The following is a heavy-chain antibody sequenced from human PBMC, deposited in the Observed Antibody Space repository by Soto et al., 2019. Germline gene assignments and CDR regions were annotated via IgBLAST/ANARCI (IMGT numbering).Heavy chain of an antibody. V-gene: IGHV4-31*03. Sequence: SETLSLTCSVSGAALNSGNYYWSWIRQVPGKALEWIGHIYVTGAVDYNPSLRDRITISQDTSERQFSLNLRLVTAADTAVYYWARLRIATNNYKWFDPWGQGTLVTVAS. J-gene: IGHJ5*02. CDR2: IYVTGAV. CDR1: GAALNSGNYY. CDR3: ARLRIATNNYKWFDP. D-gene: IGHD2-21*01.